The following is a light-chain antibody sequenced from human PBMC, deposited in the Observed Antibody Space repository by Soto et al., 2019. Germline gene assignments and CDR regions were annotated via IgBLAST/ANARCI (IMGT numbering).Light chain of an antibody. CDR1: QSVRNL. CDR3: QQRSNWLT. CDR2: DAS. V-gene: IGKV3-11*01. J-gene: IGKJ4*01. Sequence: IVLTQSPATLSLSPGERATLSGRASQSVRNLLAWYQQKPGQAPRLLIYDASNRATGIPARFSGSGSGTDFTLTISSLEPEDFAFYYCQQRSNWLTFGGGTKLEIK.